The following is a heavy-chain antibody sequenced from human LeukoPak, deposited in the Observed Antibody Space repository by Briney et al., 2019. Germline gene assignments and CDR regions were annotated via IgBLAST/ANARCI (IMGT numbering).Heavy chain of an antibody. CDR2: ISNIGSS. CDR1: GASIRSYF. Sequence: SETLSLTCTLSGASIRSYFWTWIRQSPGKGLEWIGYISNIGSSNYNPSLKSRVTISGDTSKNQFSLKLSSVTAADTAVYYCTRDRSALDTWGQGTMVTVSS. J-gene: IGHJ3*02. CDR3: TRDRSALDT. V-gene: IGHV4-59*01.